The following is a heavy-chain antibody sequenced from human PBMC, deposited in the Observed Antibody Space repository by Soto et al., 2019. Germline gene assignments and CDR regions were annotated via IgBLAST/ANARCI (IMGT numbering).Heavy chain of an antibody. J-gene: IGHJ4*02. CDR2: FSGSGGST. V-gene: IGHV3-23*01. D-gene: IGHD3-3*01. Sequence: GGSLRLSCATSGFTFSTYAMSWVRQAPGKGLEWVSTFSGSGGSTYYADSVRGRFTISRDNSKNTLYLQMNSLRADDTAVYYCAKTSQAPSGYYREGFFDYWGQGSLVTVSS. CDR1: GFTFSTYA. CDR3: AKTSQAPSGYYREGFFDY.